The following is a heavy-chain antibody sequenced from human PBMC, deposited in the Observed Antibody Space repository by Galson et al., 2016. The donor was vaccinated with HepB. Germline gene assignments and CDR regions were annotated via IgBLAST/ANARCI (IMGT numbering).Heavy chain of an antibody. CDR1: GGSINIISFY. D-gene: IGHD6-19*01. V-gene: IGHV4-39*01. Sequence: SETLSLTCTVSGGSINIISFYWDWIRQPPGKGLEWIGSVYYSGRTNYHPSLKSRVTISEDTAKNQFSLKLNSVTAADTAVYFCARRHYSGWYNYFDFWGQGTLVTVSS. J-gene: IGHJ4*02. CDR2: VYYSGRT. CDR3: ARRHYSGWYNYFDF.